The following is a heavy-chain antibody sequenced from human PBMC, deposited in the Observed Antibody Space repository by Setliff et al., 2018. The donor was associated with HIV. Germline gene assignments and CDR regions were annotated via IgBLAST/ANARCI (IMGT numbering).Heavy chain of an antibody. D-gene: IGHD2-2*01. CDR2: ISGSGDTT. CDR3: AKTPKMYPEYFDY. CDR1: GFTFSSYA. Sequence: GSLRLSCAASGFTFSSYAMTWVRQAPGKGLEWVSGISGSGDTTYYADSVKGRFTISRDNSKNTLYLQMNSLRAEDTAVYYCAKTPKMYPEYFDYWGQGTLVTVSS. J-gene: IGHJ4*02. V-gene: IGHV3-23*01.